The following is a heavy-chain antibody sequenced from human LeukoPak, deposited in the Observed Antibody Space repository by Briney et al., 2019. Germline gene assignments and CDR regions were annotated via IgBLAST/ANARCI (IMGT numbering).Heavy chain of an antibody. CDR3: ARVRRWLQLVDY. J-gene: IGHJ4*02. V-gene: IGHV4-39*07. CDR2: IYYSGST. D-gene: IGHD5-24*01. CDR1: GGSISSSSYY. Sequence: SETLSLTCTVSGGSISSSSYYWGWIRQPPGKGLEWIGSIYYSGSTYYNPSLKSRVTISVDTSKNQFSLKLSSVTAADTAVYYCARVRRWLQLVDYWGQGTLVTVSS.